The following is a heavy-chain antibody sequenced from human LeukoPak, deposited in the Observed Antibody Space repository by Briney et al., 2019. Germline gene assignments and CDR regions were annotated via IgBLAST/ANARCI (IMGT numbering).Heavy chain of an antibody. CDR2: IYTSGST. CDR3: ARGGRDCSSTTCSAEYYFDY. V-gene: IGHV4-61*02. J-gene: IGHJ4*02. D-gene: IGHD2-2*01. Sequence: SETLSLTCTLSGGSISSDIYYWSWIRQPAGKGLEWIGRIYTSGSTNYNPSLKSRVTISVDTSKNQFSLKLSSVTAADTAVYYCARGGRDCSSTTCSAEYYFDYWGQGTLVTVSS. CDR1: GGSISSDIYY.